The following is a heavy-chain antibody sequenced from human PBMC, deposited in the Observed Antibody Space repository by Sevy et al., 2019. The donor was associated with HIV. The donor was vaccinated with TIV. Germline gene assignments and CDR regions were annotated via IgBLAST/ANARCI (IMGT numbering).Heavy chain of an antibody. J-gene: IGHJ4*02. D-gene: IGHD6-13*01. CDR1: GFTLNSYW. Sequence: GGSLRLSCAASGFTLNSYWMSWVRQAPGKGLEWVANINQDGSVKYYVDSVKGRFTISRDNARNSLYLRMNSLRAEDTDLYYCVRAIAAAGSFWGQGTLVTVSS. V-gene: IGHV3-7*01. CDR2: INQDGSVK. CDR3: VRAIAAAGSF.